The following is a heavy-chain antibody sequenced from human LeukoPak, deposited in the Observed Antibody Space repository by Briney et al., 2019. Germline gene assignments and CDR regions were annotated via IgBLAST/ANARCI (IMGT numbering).Heavy chain of an antibody. CDR2: ISAYNGNT. D-gene: IGHD1-26*01. CDR3: ARDKSDSGSYYSDY. V-gene: IGHV1-18*01. J-gene: IGHJ4*02. Sequence: ASVKVSCKASGYTFTSYGISWVRQAPGQGLEWMGWISAYNGNTNYAQKLQGRVTMTTDTSTNTAYMELRSLRSDDTAVYYCARDKSDSGSYYSDYWGQGTLVTVPS. CDR1: GYTFTSYG.